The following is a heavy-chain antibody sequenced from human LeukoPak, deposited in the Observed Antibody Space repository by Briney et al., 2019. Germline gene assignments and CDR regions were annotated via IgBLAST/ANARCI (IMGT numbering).Heavy chain of an antibody. J-gene: IGHJ4*02. CDR1: GGSFSGYY. CDR3: ARRLAARPFDY. V-gene: IGHV4-34*01. CDR2: INHSGST. Sequence: SQTLSLTCTVYGGSFSGYYWSWIRQPPGKGLEWIGEINHSGSTNYNPSLKSRVTISVDTSKNQFSLKLSSVTAADTAVYYCARRLAARPFDYWGQGTLVTVSS. D-gene: IGHD6-6*01.